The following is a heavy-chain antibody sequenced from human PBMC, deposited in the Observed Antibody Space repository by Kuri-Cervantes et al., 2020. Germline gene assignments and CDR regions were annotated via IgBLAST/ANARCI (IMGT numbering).Heavy chain of an antibody. Sequence: GESLKISCAASGFTFSSYAMHWVRQAPGKGLEWVAVISYDGSNKYYADSVKGRFTISRDNSKNTLYLQMNSLRSEDTAVYYCARAEDWGAPWCFDLWGRGTLVTVSS. J-gene: IGHJ2*01. CDR2: ISYDGSNK. D-gene: IGHD7-27*01. V-gene: IGHV3-30*01. CDR1: GFTFSSYA. CDR3: ARAEDWGAPWCFDL.